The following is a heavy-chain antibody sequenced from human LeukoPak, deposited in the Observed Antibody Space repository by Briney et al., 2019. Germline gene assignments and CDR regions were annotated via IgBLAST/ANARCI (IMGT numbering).Heavy chain of an antibody. J-gene: IGHJ4*02. CDR2: IYHSGST. V-gene: IGHV4-4*02. D-gene: IGHD2-15*01. CDR1: GDSISSSNW. Sequence: SGALSLTCAVSGDSISSSNWWSWVRPPPGKGLEWIGEIYHSGSTNYNPSLKSRVTISVDKSKNQFSLKLSSVTAADTAVYYCATTYCSGGSCYRDAYWGQGTLVTVSS. CDR3: ATTYCSGGSCYRDAY.